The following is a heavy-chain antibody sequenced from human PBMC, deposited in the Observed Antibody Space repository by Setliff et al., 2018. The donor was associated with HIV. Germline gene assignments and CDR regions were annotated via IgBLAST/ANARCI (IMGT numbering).Heavy chain of an antibody. CDR3: ARDRGYFDFWSGYYTDDAFDI. CDR2: IKEDGSET. Sequence: PGGSLRLSCAASGFTFTNFWMTWVRQAPGKGLEWVANIKEDGSETFYVDSVKGRFTISRDNAKNSLYLQMNSLRAEDTAVYYCARDRGYFDFWSGYYTDDAFDIWGQGTMVTVSS. J-gene: IGHJ3*02. CDR1: GFTFTNFW. D-gene: IGHD3-3*01. V-gene: IGHV3-7*03.